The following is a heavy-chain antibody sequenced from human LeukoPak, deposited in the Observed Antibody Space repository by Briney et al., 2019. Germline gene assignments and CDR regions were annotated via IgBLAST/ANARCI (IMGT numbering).Heavy chain of an antibody. D-gene: IGHD7-27*01. V-gene: IGHV3-30-3*01. Sequence: TGRSLRLSCAASGFTFSTYAMHWVRQAPGKGLEWVAVILYDASNKYYADSVKGRFTISRDNSKNTLYLQMNSLRTEDTAVYYCARDPGRGYYFDYWGQGTLVIVSS. J-gene: IGHJ4*02. CDR2: ILYDASNK. CDR3: ARDPGRGYYFDY. CDR1: GFTFSTYA.